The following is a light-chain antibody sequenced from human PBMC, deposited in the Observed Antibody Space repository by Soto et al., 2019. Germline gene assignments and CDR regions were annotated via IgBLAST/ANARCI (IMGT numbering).Light chain of an antibody. Sequence: QSVLTQPPSASGTPGQRVIISCSGRSSNIGVNSASWYQQLPGTAPKLLIYSNDQRPSGVPNRFSGSKSGTSASLAISGLQSDDEADYFCAAWDESLSGVVFGGGTKLTVL. CDR1: SSNIGVNS. CDR3: AAWDESLSGVV. J-gene: IGLJ2*01. CDR2: SND. V-gene: IGLV1-44*01.